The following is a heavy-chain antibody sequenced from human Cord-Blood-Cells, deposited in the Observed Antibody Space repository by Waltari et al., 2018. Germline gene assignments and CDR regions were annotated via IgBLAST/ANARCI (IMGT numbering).Heavy chain of an antibody. D-gene: IGHD6-6*01. CDR3: AREWGIAARPGWFDP. Sequence: QVQLVQSGAEVTKPGASVKVSCTASGYTFTGYYMHSVRQAPGQGLEWMGRINPNSGGTNYAQKFQGRVTMTRDTSISTAYMELSRLRSDDAAVYYCAREWGIAARPGWFDPWGQGTLVTVSS. J-gene: IGHJ5*02. CDR2: INPNSGGT. V-gene: IGHV1-2*06. CDR1: GYTFTGYY.